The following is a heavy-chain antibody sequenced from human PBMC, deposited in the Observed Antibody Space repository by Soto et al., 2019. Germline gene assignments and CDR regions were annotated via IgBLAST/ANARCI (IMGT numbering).Heavy chain of an antibody. V-gene: IGHV4-61*08. J-gene: IGHJ4*02. CDR2: VYYSGTT. Sequence: SGTPSPTCSVSGGPGHNRAFYWGWVRQPPRKRLEWIGYVYYSGTTHYNPSLKSRVSISVDTSKNQFSLSLSSVTAADTALYYCARTTAVPNTLRSRYYFDYWGQGTLVTVSS. CDR1: GGPGHNRAFY. CDR3: ARTTAVPNTLRSRYYFDY. D-gene: IGHD4-17*01.